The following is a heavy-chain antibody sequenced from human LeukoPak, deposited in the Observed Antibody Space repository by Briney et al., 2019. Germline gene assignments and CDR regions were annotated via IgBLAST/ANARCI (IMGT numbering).Heavy chain of an antibody. CDR1: GFTFSSYA. CDR3: ARHGSITMVRGRLRYYYMDV. Sequence: GGSLRLSCAASGFTFSSYAIHWVRQAPGKGLEWVAVISFDGTDVFYADSVKGRFTISRDNSKNTLYLQMNSLRAEDTAVYYCARHGSITMVRGRLRYYYMDVWGKGTTVTISS. J-gene: IGHJ6*03. V-gene: IGHV3-30*14. D-gene: IGHD3-10*01. CDR2: ISFDGTDV.